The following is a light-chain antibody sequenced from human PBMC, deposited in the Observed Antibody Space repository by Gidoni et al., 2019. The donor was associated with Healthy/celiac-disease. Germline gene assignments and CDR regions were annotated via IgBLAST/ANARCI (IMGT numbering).Light chain of an antibody. Sequence: DIQMTQSPSSLSASVGDRVTITCRASQGISNYLAWYQQKPGKVPKLLIYAASTLQSGVPSRFSGRGSGTDVTLTISSLQPEDVATYYCQKYNSAPPITFGGGTKVEIK. CDR1: QGISNY. CDR3: QKYNSAPPIT. CDR2: AAS. V-gene: IGKV1-27*01. J-gene: IGKJ4*01.